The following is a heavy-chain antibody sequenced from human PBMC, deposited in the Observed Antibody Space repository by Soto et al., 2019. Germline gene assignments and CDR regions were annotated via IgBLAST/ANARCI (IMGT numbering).Heavy chain of an antibody. CDR3: ARENSGDAFDF. CDR1: GFAIRNYE. J-gene: IGHJ4*02. D-gene: IGHD4-17*01. CDR2: INSGGTSK. V-gene: IGHV3-48*03. Sequence: GGSLRLSCAASGFAIRNYEMNWVRQAPGKGLEWVSYINSGGTSKKYTDSVEGRFTISRDTALNSLYLQMDSLRDEDTAIYYCARENSGDAFDFWGQGIRVTVSS.